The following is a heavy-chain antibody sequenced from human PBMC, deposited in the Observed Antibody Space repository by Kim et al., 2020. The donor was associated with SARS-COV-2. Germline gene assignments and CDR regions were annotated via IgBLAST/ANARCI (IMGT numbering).Heavy chain of an antibody. D-gene: IGHD3-3*01. Sequence: GGSLRLSCAASGFTFSSYAMHWVRQAPGKGLEWVAVISYDGSNKYYADSVKGRFTISRDNSKNTLYLQMNSLRAEDTAVYYCARDFGDGYNMDYWGQGTLVTVSS. CDR3: ARDFGDGYNMDY. CDR1: GFTFSSYA. J-gene: IGHJ4*02. CDR2: ISYDGSNK. V-gene: IGHV3-30*04.